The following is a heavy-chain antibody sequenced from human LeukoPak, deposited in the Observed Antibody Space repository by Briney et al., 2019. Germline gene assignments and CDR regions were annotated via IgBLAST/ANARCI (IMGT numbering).Heavy chain of an antibody. CDR2: IYYSGST. CDR3: ARGTTVKSLNWFDP. J-gene: IGHJ5*02. D-gene: IGHD4-11*01. CDR1: GGSISSYY. Sequence: SETLSLTCTVSGGSISSYYWSWIRQPSGKGLEWIGYIYYSGSTNYNPSLKSRVTISVDTSKNQFSLKLSSVTAADTAVYYCARGTTVKSLNWFDPWGQGTLVTVSS. V-gene: IGHV4-59*01.